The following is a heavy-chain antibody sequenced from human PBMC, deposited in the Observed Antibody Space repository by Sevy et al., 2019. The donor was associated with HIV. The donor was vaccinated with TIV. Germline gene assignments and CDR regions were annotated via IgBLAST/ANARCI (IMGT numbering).Heavy chain of an antibody. J-gene: IGHJ3*02. Sequence: ASVKVSCKASGGTFSSYAISWVRQAPGQGLEWMGGIIPIFGTANYAQKFQGRVTITADESTSTAYMELSSLRSEDTAVYYCARAPLWASGYCSSTSCSDAFDIWGQGTMVTVSS. CDR2: IIPIFGTA. V-gene: IGHV1-69*13. CDR1: GGTFSSYA. D-gene: IGHD2-2*01. CDR3: ARAPLWASGYCSSTSCSDAFDI.